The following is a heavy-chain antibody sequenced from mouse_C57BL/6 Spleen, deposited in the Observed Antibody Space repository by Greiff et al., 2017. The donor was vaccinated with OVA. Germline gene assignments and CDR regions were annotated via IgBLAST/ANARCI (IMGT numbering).Heavy chain of an antibody. D-gene: IGHD4-1*01. CDR3: ARHEVGRLGDWYFDV. J-gene: IGHJ1*03. CDR2: FYPGSGSI. CDR1: GYTFTEYT. Sequence: VQVVESGAELVKPGASVKLSCKASGYTFTEYTIHWVKQRSGQGLEWIGWFYPGSGSIKYNEKFKDKATLTADKSSSTVYMELSRLTSEDSAVYFCARHEVGRLGDWYFDVWGTGTTVTVSS. V-gene: IGHV1-62-2*01.